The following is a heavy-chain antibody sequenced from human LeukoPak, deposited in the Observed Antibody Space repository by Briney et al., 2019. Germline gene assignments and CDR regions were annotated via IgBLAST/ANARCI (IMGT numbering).Heavy chain of an antibody. J-gene: IGHJ6*02. CDR1: GFTFNTYG. D-gene: IGHD3-22*01. V-gene: IGHV3-33*05. Sequence: GGSLRLSCAASGFTFNTYGMHWVRQAPGKGLEWVAVISYAGSEKFHAESVKGRFTISRDNSKNTLYLQMNSLRAGDTAVYYCARGPRYGSSGYPNYGMDVWGQGTTVTVSS. CDR2: ISYAGSEK. CDR3: ARGPRYGSSGYPNYGMDV.